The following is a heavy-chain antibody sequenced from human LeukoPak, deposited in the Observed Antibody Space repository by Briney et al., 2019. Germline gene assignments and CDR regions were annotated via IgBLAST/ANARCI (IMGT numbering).Heavy chain of an antibody. Sequence: SETLSLTCAVYGGSFSGYYWSWIRQPPGKGLEWIGEINHSGSTNYNPSLKSRVTISVDTSKNQFSLKLSSVTAADTAVYYCARALWGSFMHPYFDYWRQGTLVTVSS. CDR1: GGSFSGYY. CDR2: INHSGST. D-gene: IGHD3-16*01. CDR3: ARALWGSFMHPYFDY. J-gene: IGHJ4*02. V-gene: IGHV4-34*01.